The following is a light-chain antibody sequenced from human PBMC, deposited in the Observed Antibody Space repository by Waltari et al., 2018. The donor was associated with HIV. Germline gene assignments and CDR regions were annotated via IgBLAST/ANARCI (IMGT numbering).Light chain of an antibody. J-gene: IGKJ1*01. CDR2: GTS. CDR1: QSVRSN. CDR3: QQYYNSPT. V-gene: IGKV3-15*01. Sequence: IVMAQSPVSLSVSPGDRATLSCWASQSVRSNLAWYQQKPGQAPRLLSYGTSARATGVPARFSGSGSGTYFTLTINSLQSDDFAVYYCQQYYNSPTFGQGTKVE.